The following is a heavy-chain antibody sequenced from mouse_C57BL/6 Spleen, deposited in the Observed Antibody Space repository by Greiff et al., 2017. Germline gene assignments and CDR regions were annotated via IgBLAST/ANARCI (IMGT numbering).Heavy chain of an antibody. Sequence: QVQLQQPGAELVKPGASVKMSCKASGYTFPSYWITWVKQRPGKGFEWIGVIYPGSGSTTYNEKFKSKATLAVETASSTAYMQLSSLTSEDSAVYYCARFTRPDVDYWGQGTTLTVSS. CDR3: ARFTRPDVDY. V-gene: IGHV1-55*01. CDR1: GYTFPSYW. J-gene: IGHJ2*01. D-gene: IGHD1-1*01. CDR2: IYPGSGST.